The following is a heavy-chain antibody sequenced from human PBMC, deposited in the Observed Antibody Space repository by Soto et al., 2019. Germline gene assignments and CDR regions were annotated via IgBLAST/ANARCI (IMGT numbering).Heavy chain of an antibody. CDR3: ARALTRYGMDV. CDR1: RYIFTNYG. V-gene: IGHV1-18*01. J-gene: IGHJ6*02. CDR2: ITTYNGNT. Sequence: QVQLVQSGVEVREPGASVKVSCKAVRYIFTNYGVSWVRQAPGQGLEWMGWITTYNGNTEYAQKFQGRVTMTTDASTSTAYMELGSLRSDDTATYYSARALTRYGMDVWGQGPTVTVSS.